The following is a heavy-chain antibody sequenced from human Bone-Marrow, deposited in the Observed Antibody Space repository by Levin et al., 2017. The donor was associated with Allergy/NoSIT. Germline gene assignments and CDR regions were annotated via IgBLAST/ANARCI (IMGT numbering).Heavy chain of an antibody. CDR1: GFTFSSYS. CDR3: ASWGDDFWSGYYTGLFSLNYYGMDV. V-gene: IGHV3-21*01. J-gene: IGHJ6*02. D-gene: IGHD3-3*01. Sequence: GGSLRLSCAASGFTFSSYSMNWVRQAPGKGLEWVSSISSSSSYIYYADSVKGRFTISRDNAKNSLYLQMNSLRAEDTAVYYCASWGDDFWSGYYTGLFSLNYYGMDVWGQGTTVTVSS. CDR2: ISSSSSYI.